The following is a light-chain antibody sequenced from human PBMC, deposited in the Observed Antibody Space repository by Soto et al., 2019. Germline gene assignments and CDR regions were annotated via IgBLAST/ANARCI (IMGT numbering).Light chain of an antibody. CDR1: TSNIGAGYD. V-gene: IGLV1-40*01. CDR2: GKT. Sequence: QSVLTQPPSVSGAPGQRITISCTGTTSNIGAGYDAHWYQQLPGTAPKLFIYGKTNRPSGVPDRFSGPKSGTSASLAITGLQAEDEADYYCQSYDSSLSGVVFGGGTKLTVL. CDR3: QSYDSSLSGVV. J-gene: IGLJ2*01.